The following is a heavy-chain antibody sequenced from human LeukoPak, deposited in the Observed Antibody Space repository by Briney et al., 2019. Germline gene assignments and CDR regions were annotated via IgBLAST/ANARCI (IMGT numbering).Heavy chain of an antibody. CDR2: INPNSGGT. Sequence: ASVKVSCKASGYTFTGYYMHWVRQAPGQGLEWMGWINPNSGGTNYAQKFQGWVTMTRDTPISTAYMELSRLRSDDTAVYYCAREIGSYGAKHYDYWGQGTLVTVSS. J-gene: IGHJ4*02. CDR1: GYTFTGYY. V-gene: IGHV1-2*04. D-gene: IGHD5-18*01. CDR3: AREIGSYGAKHYDY.